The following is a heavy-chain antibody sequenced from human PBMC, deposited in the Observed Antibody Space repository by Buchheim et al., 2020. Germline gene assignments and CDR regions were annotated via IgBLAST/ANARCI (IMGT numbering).Heavy chain of an antibody. J-gene: IGHJ6*02. D-gene: IGHD2-2*01. CDR1: GGSFSGYY. V-gene: IGHV4-34*01. Sequence: QVQLQQWGAGLLKPSETLSLTCAVYGGSFSGYYWSWIRQPPGKGLEWIGYIYYSGSTYYNPSLKSRVTISVDTSKNQFSLKLSSVTAADTAVYYCARGIRTPIGGMDVWGQGTT. CDR3: ARGIRTPIGGMDV. CDR2: IYYSGST.